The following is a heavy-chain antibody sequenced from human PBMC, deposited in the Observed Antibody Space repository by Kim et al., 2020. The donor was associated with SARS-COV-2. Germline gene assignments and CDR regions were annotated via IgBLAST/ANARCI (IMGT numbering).Heavy chain of an antibody. Sequence: KLQGRVTMTTDTSTSTAYMELRSLRSDDTAVYYCARGATSTVTRRGWFDPWGQGTLVTVSS. V-gene: IGHV1-18*01. J-gene: IGHJ5*02. D-gene: IGHD4-17*01. CDR3: ARGATSTVTRRGWFDP.